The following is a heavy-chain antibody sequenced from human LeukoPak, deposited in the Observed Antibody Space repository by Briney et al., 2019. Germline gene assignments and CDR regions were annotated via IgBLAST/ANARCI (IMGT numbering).Heavy chain of an antibody. V-gene: IGHV4-39*07. CDR2: VHYSGST. CDR3: ASSRDGYYFDY. CDR1: GGSISSYY. D-gene: IGHD2-2*01. J-gene: IGHJ4*02. Sequence: SETLSLTCTVSGGSISSYYWSWIRQPPGKGLEWIGSVHYSGSTYYNPSLKSRVTISVDTSKNQFSLKLSSVTAADTAVYHCASSRDGYYFDYWGQGTLVAVSS.